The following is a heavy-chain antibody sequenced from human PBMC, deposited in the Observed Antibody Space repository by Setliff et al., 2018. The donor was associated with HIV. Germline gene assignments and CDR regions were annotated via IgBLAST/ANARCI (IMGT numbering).Heavy chain of an antibody. CDR1: GYTFTSYD. J-gene: IGHJ4*02. CDR3: ARGSPTAGDY. Sequence: ASVKVSCKASGYTFTSYDVNWVRQAPGQGLEWMGWMNPNSGNTGYAQNFQGRVTMTRNTSISTAYMELTSLRFEDTAVYYCARGSPTAGDYWGQGTLVPVSS. CDR2: MNPNSGNT. V-gene: IGHV1-8*01.